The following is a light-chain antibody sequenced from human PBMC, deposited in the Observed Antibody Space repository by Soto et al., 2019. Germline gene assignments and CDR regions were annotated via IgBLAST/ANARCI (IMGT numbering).Light chain of an antibody. V-gene: IGKV1-5*01. J-gene: IGKJ1*01. CDR1: QTISYR. CDR2: DAS. Sequence: DIQLTQSPSSLSSSVGDRFTIACRASQTISYRLAWYQQKPGKAPKLLIYDASNLESGVPSRFSGSGSGTEFTLTISSLQPDDFATYYCQQYKSYRTFGQGTKVDIK. CDR3: QQYKSYRT.